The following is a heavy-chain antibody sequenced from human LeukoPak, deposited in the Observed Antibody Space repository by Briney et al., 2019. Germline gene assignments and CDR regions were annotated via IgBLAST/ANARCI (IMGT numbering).Heavy chain of an antibody. CDR1: GGSFSGYY. J-gene: IGHJ4*02. CDR3: ARSAGFWSGKTFDY. Sequence: SETLSLTCAVYGGSFSGYYWSWIRQPPGKGLEWIGEINHSGSTNYNPSLKSRVAISVDTSKNQFSLKLSSVIAADTAVYYCARSAGFWSGKTFDYWGQGTLVTVSS. V-gene: IGHV4-34*01. D-gene: IGHD3-3*01. CDR2: INHSGST.